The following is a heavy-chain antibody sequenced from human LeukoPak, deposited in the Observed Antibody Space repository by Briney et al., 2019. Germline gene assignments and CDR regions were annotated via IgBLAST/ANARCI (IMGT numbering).Heavy chain of an antibody. CDR3: ATLWFGELSSFY. J-gene: IGHJ4*02. Sequence: GGSLRLSCAASGFTFSSYGMSWVRQAPGKGLEWVSAISGSGGSTYYADSVKGRFTISRDNSKYTLYLQMNSLRAEDTAVYYCATLWFGELSSFYWGQGTLVTVSS. V-gene: IGHV3-23*01. CDR1: GFTFSSYG. D-gene: IGHD3-10*01. CDR2: ISGSGGST.